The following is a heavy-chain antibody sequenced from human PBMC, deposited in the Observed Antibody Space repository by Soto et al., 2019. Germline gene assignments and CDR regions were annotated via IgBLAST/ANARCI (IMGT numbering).Heavy chain of an antibody. CDR2: IFYSGNT. CDR3: ARDVHTINTGAWFAP. J-gene: IGHJ5*02. V-gene: IGHV4-59*02. Sequence: PSEPLSLTYSVAGGSGTSYYCSWIRQPVGKGLEWIGYIFYSGNTKYTPSLKSRVTISVDTSKNQFSLKLTSVTAADTAVYYCARDVHTINTGAWFAPWGQGTQVPVSS. CDR1: GGSGTSYY. D-gene: IGHD5-18*01.